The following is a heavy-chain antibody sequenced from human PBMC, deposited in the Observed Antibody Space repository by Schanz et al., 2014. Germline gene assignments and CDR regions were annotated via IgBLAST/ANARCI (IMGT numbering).Heavy chain of an antibody. V-gene: IGHV3-33*03. CDR2: IWYDGSYK. CDR3: AKSYDTSGYSGFDF. J-gene: IGHJ4*02. Sequence: QVQLVESGGGVVQPGRSLRLSCAAAGFIFSDSGMHWVRQAPGKGLEWVAVIWYDGSYKYYADSVKGRFTISRDNAKNSLYLQMNSLRAEDTAVYFCAKSYDTSGYSGFDFWGQGAQVTVSS. CDR1: GFIFSDSG. D-gene: IGHD3-22*01.